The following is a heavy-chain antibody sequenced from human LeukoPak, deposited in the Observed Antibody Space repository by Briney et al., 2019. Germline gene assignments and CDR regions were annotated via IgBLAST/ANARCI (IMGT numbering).Heavy chain of an antibody. CDR2: INTNTGNP. CDR3: ARTLSGGNYVFFDFDY. CDR1: GYTFTSYP. Sequence: ASVKVSCKASGYTFTSYPMNWVRQAPGQGLEWMGWINTNTGNPTYAQGFTGRFVFSLDTSVSTAYLQISSLKAEDTAVYYCARTLSGGNYVFFDFDYWGQGTLVTVSS. V-gene: IGHV7-4-1*02. D-gene: IGHD4-23*01. J-gene: IGHJ4*02.